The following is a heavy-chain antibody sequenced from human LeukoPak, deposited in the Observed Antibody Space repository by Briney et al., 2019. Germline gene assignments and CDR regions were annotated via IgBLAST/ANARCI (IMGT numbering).Heavy chain of an antibody. CDR2: VRNDGSNE. J-gene: IGHJ4*02. D-gene: IGHD5-12*01. Sequence: GGSLGLSCAASGFVLSDYGMHWVRQAPGKGLEWVAFVRNDGSNEYYVGSVKGRFTISRDKSKNTLYLQMNSLRAEDTAVYSCAKESDSGYHSEGPKNWGLGTLVTVSS. CDR3: AKESDSGYHSEGPKN. CDR1: GFVLSDYG. V-gene: IGHV3-30*02.